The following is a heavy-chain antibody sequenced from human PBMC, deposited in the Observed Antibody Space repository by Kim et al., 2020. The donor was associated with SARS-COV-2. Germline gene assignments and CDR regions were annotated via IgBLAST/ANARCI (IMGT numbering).Heavy chain of an antibody. CDR2: INHSGST. CDR3: ASRGCSSTSCYFSRDYYYGMDV. Sequence: SETLSLTCAVYGGSFSGYYWSWIRQPPGKGLEWIGEINHSGSTNYNPYLKSRVTISVDTSKNQFSLKLSSVTAADTAVYYCASRGCSSTSCYFSRDYYYGMDVWGQGTTVTVSS. CDR1: GGSFSGYY. J-gene: IGHJ6*02. V-gene: IGHV4-34*01. D-gene: IGHD2-2*01.